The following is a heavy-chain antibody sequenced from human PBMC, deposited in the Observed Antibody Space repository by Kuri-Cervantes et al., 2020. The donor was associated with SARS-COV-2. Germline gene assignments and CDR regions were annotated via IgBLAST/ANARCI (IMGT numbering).Heavy chain of an antibody. CDR3: AKEGYYYYMDV. CDR2: IWYGGSNK. CDR1: GFTFSSYG. Sequence: GGSLRLSCAASGFTFSSYGMHWVRQAPGKGLEWVAVIWYGGSNKYYADSVKGRFTISRDNSKNTLYLRMNSLRAEDTAVYYCAKEGYYYYMDVWGKGTTVTVSS. J-gene: IGHJ6*03. V-gene: IGHV3-30*02.